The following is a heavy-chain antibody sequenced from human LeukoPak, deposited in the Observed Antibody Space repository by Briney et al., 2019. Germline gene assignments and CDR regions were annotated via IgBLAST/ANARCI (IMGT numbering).Heavy chain of an antibody. Sequence: AGSLRLSCAAAGFTFSTYAMTWVRQAPGKGLEWVSLISVPGGSTYYADSVKGRFTISRDNSKNTLYLQMNSLRAEDTAVYYCAKEDCSGGGCYYSYFDSWGQGVLVTVSS. D-gene: IGHD2-15*01. V-gene: IGHV3-23*01. CDR3: AKEDCSGGGCYYSYFDS. CDR1: GFTFSTYA. J-gene: IGHJ4*02. CDR2: ISVPGGST.